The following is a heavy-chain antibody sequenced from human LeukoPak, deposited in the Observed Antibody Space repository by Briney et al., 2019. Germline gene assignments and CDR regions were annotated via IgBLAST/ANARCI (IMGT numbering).Heavy chain of an antibody. CDR2: IYYSGST. CDR1: GGSISSYY. J-gene: IGHJ5*02. V-gene: IGHV4-59*12. D-gene: IGHD3-10*01. CDR3: ARDSKDGLGT. Sequence: SETLSLTCTVSGGSISSYYWSWIRQPPGKGLEWIGYIYYSGSTNYNPSLKSRVTISVDKSKNQFSLKLSSVTAADTAVYYCARDSKDGLGTWGQGTLVTVSS.